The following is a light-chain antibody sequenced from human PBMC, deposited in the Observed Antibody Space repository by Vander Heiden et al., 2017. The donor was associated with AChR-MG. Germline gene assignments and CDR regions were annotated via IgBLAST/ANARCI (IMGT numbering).Light chain of an antibody. CDR2: DAS. CDR3: QQRSNWPRT. V-gene: IGKV3-11*01. CDR1: QSVDNF. J-gene: IGKJ4*01. Sequence: EIVLTHSPATLSLSPGERATLSCRASQSVDNFLAWYQQRPGQAPRLLIYDASNRATGIPARFSGSGSGTDFTLTISSLEPEDFAVFYCQQRSNWPRTFGGGTKVEIK.